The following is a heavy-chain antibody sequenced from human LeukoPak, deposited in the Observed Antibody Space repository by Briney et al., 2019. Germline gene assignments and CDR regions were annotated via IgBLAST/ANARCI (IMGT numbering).Heavy chain of an antibody. J-gene: IGHJ6*02. Sequence: GASVKVSCKASGYTFTGYYMHWVRQAPGQGLEWMGRINPNSGGTNYAQKFQGRVTMTTDTSTSTAYMELRSLRSDDTAVYYCARERPGALKYYYYGMDVWGQGTTVTVSS. D-gene: IGHD6-6*01. CDR1: GYTFTGYY. CDR3: ARERPGALKYYYYGMDV. CDR2: INPNSGGT. V-gene: IGHV1-2*06.